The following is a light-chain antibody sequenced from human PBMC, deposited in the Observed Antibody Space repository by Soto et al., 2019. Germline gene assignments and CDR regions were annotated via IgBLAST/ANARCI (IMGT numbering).Light chain of an antibody. CDR1: RTNIGTNY. J-gene: IGLJ3*02. CDR3: SAWDDSLSVV. CDR2: AND. Sequence: QSVLTQPPSASGTPGQTVTISCSGSRTNIGTNYVYWYQQFPGTAPKLLIFANDKRPSGVPERFSASKSGTSASLAISGLRSEDEAEYFCSAWDDSLSVVFGGGTKLTVL. V-gene: IGLV1-47*02.